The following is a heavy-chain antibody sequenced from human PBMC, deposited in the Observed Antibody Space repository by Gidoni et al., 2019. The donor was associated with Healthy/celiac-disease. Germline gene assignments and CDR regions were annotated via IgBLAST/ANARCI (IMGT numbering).Heavy chain of an antibody. V-gene: IGHV1-8*01. CDR3: ARGRAVAGTPLYYFDY. J-gene: IGHJ4*02. CDR2: MNPNSGNT. Sequence: QVQLVQSGAEVQKPGASVKVSCKASGYTFPSYDINWVRQATGQGLECMGWMNPNSGNTGYAQKFQGRVTMARNTSISTAYMELSSLRSEDTAVYYCARGRAVAGTPLYYFDYWGQGTLVTVSS. CDR1: GYTFPSYD. D-gene: IGHD6-19*01.